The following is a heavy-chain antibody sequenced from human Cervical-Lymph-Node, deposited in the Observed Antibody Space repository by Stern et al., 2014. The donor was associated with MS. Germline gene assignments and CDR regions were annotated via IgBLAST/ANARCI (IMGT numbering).Heavy chain of an antibody. CDR3: ARALRDSGEYNYGMDV. CDR1: GFIFSSYG. J-gene: IGHJ6*02. Sequence: VQLGESGGGVAQPGRTLRLSCVTSGFIFSSYGMHWVCRAPGQGLDWEGVIRVDGCRTKHAPSVKGLFTISRDNSKNTVYLQMNSLRAEDTAVYYCARALRDSGEYNYGMDVWGQGTTVTVSS. V-gene: IGHV3-33*01. CDR2: IRVDGCRT. D-gene: IGHD3-22*01.